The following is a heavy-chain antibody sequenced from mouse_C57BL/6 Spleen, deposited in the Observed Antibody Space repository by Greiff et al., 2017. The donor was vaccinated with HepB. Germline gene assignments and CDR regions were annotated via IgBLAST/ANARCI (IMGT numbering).Heavy chain of an antibody. D-gene: IGHD1-1*01. V-gene: IGHV1-76*01. CDR3: ARSRGRSEAMYD. CDR1: GYTFTDYY. CDR2: IYPGSGDT. Sequence: VHLVESGAELVRPGASVTLSCKASGYTFTDYYIHWVKQTPGQGLEWIGRIYPGSGDTYYNEKFKGKARLTADKSSSTAYMQLSSLTSEDSAVYVGARSRGRSEAMYDWGQRTSVTVSS. J-gene: IGHJ4*01.